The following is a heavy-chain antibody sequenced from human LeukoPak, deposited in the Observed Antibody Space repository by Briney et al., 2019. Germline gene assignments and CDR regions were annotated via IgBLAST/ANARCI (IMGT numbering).Heavy chain of an antibody. J-gene: IGHJ4*02. D-gene: IGHD1-26*01. CDR3: ARMYSGTSYYFDF. Sequence: SETLSLTCAVYGVSFSDYHWIWIRQPPAKGLEWMGYFSYSGSTRYNPSLKSRVTMSVDTSKNQFSLRLISVAAADTAVYYCARMYSGTSYYFDFWGQGTLVTVSS. V-gene: IGHV4-59*01. CDR1: GVSFSDYH. CDR2: FSYSGST.